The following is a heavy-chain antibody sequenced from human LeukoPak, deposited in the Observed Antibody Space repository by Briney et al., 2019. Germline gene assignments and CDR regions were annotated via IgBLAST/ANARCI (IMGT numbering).Heavy chain of an antibody. V-gene: IGHV4-59*08. CDR3: ARQPLGYCSSTSCYTGSFDY. CDR2: IYYSGST. Sequence: SETLSLTCTVSGGSISSYYWSWIRQPPVKVLEWIGYIYYSGSTNYNPSLKSRVTISVDTSKNQFSLKLSSVTAADTAVYYCARQPLGYCSSTSCYTGSFDYWGQGTLVTVSS. J-gene: IGHJ4*02. D-gene: IGHD2-2*02. CDR1: GGSISSYY.